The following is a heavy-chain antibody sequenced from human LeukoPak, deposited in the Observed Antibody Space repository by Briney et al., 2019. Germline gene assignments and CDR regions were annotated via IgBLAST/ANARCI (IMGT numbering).Heavy chain of an antibody. CDR3: ARSYGSGSYDLYYYYMDV. CDR1: GFAFSSYI. Sequence: GGSLRLSCAGSGFAFSSYIINWVRQAPGKGLEWVSSISSSSSYIYFADSAKDRFIISRDNAKNSLYLQMSSLRAEDTAVYYCARSYGSGSYDLYYYYMDVWGKGTTVTVSS. D-gene: IGHD3-10*01. V-gene: IGHV3-21*01. J-gene: IGHJ6*03. CDR2: ISSSSSYI.